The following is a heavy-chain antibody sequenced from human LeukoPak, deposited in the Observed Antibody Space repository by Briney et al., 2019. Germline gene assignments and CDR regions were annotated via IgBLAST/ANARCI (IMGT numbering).Heavy chain of an antibody. CDR1: GGSISSSSYY. D-gene: IGHD3-22*01. CDR3: HGEIVVVITGAFDI. Sequence: ASETLSLTCTVSGGSISSSSYYWGRIRQPPGKGLEWIGSIYYSGSTNYNPSLKSRVTISVDTSKNQFSLKLSSVTAADTAVYYCHGEIVVVITGAFDIWGQGTMGTVSS. CDR2: IYYSGST. J-gene: IGHJ3*02. V-gene: IGHV4-39*07.